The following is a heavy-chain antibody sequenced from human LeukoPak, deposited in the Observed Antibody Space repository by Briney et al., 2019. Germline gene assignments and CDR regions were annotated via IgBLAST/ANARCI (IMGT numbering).Heavy chain of an antibody. Sequence: GASVKVSCKASGYTFSSYAISWVRQAPGQGLEWMGRIIPIFGTANYAQKFQGRVTITTDESTSTAYMELSSLRSEDTAVYYCARLGQQVGATRDYWGQGTLVTVSS. V-gene: IGHV1-69*05. CDR2: IIPIFGTA. J-gene: IGHJ4*02. CDR1: GYTFSSYA. D-gene: IGHD1-26*01. CDR3: ARLGQQVGATRDY.